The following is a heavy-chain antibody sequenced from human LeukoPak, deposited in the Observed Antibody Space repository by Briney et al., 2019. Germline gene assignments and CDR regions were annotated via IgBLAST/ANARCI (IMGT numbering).Heavy chain of an antibody. CDR1: GVSISTYY. V-gene: IGHV4-59*01. CDR2: IYYDGTT. CDR3: ARNKQDFWSGFDY. Sequence: AETLSLTCTVSGVSISTYYWSWIRQPPGKGMEWIGYIYYDGTTIYNPSLKSRVTIAVDTSKNQFSLKMTSVTAADTAVYFCARNKQDFWSGFDYWGQGSLVTVSS. D-gene: IGHD3-3*01. J-gene: IGHJ4*02.